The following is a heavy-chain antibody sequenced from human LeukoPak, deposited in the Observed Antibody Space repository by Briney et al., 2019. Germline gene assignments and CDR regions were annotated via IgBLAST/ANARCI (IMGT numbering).Heavy chain of an antibody. CDR2: INTNTGNP. CDR3: ARDSGITMVRGARGRWFDP. Sequence: GASVKVSCKASGYTFTSYTMNWVRQAPGQGLEWMGCINTNTGNPTYAQGFTGRFVFSLDTSVSTAYLQISSLKAEDTAVYHCARDSGITMVRGARGRWFDPWGQGTLVTVSS. CDR1: GYTFTSYT. J-gene: IGHJ5*02. V-gene: IGHV7-4-1*02. D-gene: IGHD3-10*01.